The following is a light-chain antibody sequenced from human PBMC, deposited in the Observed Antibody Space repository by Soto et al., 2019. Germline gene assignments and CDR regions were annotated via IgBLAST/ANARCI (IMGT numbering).Light chain of an antibody. CDR3: QQYGNLPRT. CDR2: DAS. J-gene: IGKJ1*01. CDR1: QDIRKY. Sequence: DIQMTQSPSSLSASVGDRVTITCQASQDIRKYLNWYQQKPGKAPKLLIYDASNLETGVPSRFSGSGSGTDFTLAISSLQPEDIATYYCQQYGNLPRTFGPGTKVEIK. V-gene: IGKV1-33*01.